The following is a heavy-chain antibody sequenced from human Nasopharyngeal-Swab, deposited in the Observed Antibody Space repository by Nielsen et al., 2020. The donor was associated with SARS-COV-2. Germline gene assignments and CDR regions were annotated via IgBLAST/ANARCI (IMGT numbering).Heavy chain of an antibody. Sequence: GEPLKISCAASGFTFSSYWMHWVRQAPGKGLVWVSRINSDGSSTSYADSVKGRFTISRDNAKNTLYLQMNSLRAEDTAVYYCARGGSYDFWSGYCFDYWGQGTLVTVSS. J-gene: IGHJ4*02. V-gene: IGHV3-74*01. CDR3: ARGGSYDFWSGYCFDY. D-gene: IGHD3-3*01. CDR2: INSDGSST. CDR1: GFTFSSYW.